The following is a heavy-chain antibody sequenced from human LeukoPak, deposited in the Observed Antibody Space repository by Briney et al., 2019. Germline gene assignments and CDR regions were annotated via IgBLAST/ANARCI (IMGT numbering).Heavy chain of an antibody. CDR3: ARDQGLTGYFDY. CDR1: GYSFTNYY. V-gene: IGHV1-46*01. CDR2: INPSGGST. D-gene: IGHD3-9*01. Sequence: ASVKVSCKTSGYSFTNYYMHWVRQAPGQGLERMGIINPSGGSTNYAQKFQGRVTMTRDTSTTTVYMELTSLRSEDTAVYYCARDQGLTGYFDYWGQGTLVTVSS. J-gene: IGHJ4*02.